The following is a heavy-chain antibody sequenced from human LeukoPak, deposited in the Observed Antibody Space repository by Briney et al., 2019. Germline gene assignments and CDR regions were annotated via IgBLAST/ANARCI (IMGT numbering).Heavy chain of an antibody. CDR3: ARALNWNGDVGYYFDY. CDR2: ISYDGSNK. D-gene: IGHD1-1*01. J-gene: IGHJ4*02. CDR1: GFTFSSYA. V-gene: IGHV3-30-3*01. Sequence: PGRSLRLSCAASGFTFSSYAMHWVRQAPGKGPEWVAVISYDGSNKYYADSVKGRFTISRDNSKNTLYLQMNSLRAEDTAVYYCARALNWNGDVGYYFDYWGQGTLVTVSS.